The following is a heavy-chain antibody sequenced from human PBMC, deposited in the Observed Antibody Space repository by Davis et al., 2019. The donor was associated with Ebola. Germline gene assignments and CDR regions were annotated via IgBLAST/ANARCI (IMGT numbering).Heavy chain of an antibody. D-gene: IGHD4-17*01. CDR2: IWYDGSRK. CDR1: GFNFRSYG. CDR3: AKVSAGDYYYYGMDV. J-gene: IGHJ6*02. Sequence: GESLKISCAASGFNFRSYGMHWVRQAPDKGLEWVAVIWYDGSRKYYGDSVKGRFTISRDNSNNLLYLQMNSLRAEDTAVYYCAKVSAGDYYYYGMDVWGQGTTVTVSS. V-gene: IGHV3-30*02.